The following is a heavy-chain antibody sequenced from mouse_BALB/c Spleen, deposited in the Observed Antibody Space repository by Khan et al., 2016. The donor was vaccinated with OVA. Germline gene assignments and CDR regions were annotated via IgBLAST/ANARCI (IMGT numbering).Heavy chain of an antibody. V-gene: IGHV3-5*02. D-gene: IGHD2-13*01. CDR3: ARDQGSGDGWYCGV. Sequence: EVQLQEPGPGLVKPSQTVSLTCTVTGISITTGTYRSAWIRQIPGHKLEWIGYMFYSGTLTSNPSLTSRTAITRDTFKTQFSLEMNSLTADYTATGYSARDQGSGDGWYCGVWGAGTTVTV. J-gene: IGHJ1*01. CDR2: MFYSGTL. CDR1: GISITTGTYR.